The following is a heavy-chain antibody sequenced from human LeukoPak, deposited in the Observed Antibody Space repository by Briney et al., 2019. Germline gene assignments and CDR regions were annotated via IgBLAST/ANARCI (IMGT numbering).Heavy chain of an antibody. J-gene: IGHJ4*02. D-gene: IGHD4-23*01. CDR3: AYSTVVTRGYY. V-gene: IGHV4-34*08. CDR1: GFTVSRNY. Sequence: PGGSLRLSCAASGFTVSRNYMNWVRRAPGKGLEWIGEINHSGSTKYNPSLKSRVTISVDTSKNQFSLKLSSVTAADTAVYYCAYSTVVTRGYYWGQGTLVTVSS. CDR2: INHSGST.